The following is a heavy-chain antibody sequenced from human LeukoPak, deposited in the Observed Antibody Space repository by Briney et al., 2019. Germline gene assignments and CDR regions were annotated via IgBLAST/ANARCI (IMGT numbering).Heavy chain of an antibody. V-gene: IGHV3-23*01. CDR3: AKDRADNGDRLRFDP. D-gene: IGHD4-17*01. Sequence: HAGGSLRLSCAASGFSLSTYAMSWVRQAPGKGPEWVSAISGAGGRTYYADSVKGRFTISRDNSKNTLYLQMDSLRAKDTAVYYCAKDRADNGDRLRFDPWGQGTLVTVSS. CDR2: ISGAGGRT. J-gene: IGHJ5*02. CDR1: GFSLSTYA.